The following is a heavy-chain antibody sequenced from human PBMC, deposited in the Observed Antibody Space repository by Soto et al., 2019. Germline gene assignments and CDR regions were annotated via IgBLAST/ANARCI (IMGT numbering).Heavy chain of an antibody. D-gene: IGHD2-2*01. Sequence: ASVKVSCKTSGYSFTKYGLHWVRQAPGQMPEWMGWINPGNGDTKYSQKFQGRVTITRDTSATTAYMELSSLRSEDSAVFYCARTDCSSTSCYNYYYYGMDVWGQGTTVTVSS. CDR1: GYSFTKYG. CDR2: INPGNGDT. CDR3: ARTDCSSTSCYNYYYYGMDV. V-gene: IGHV1-3*01. J-gene: IGHJ6*02.